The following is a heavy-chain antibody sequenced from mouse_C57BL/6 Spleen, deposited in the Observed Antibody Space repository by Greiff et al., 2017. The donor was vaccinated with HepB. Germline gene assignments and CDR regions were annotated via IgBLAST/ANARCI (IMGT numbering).Heavy chain of an antibody. J-gene: IGHJ2*01. CDR2: IDPSDSYT. CDR3: ARDYYGSGY. V-gene: IGHV1-69*01. CDR1: GYTFTSYW. Sequence: VQLQQPGAELVMPGASVKLSCKASGYTFTSYWMHWVKQRPGQGLEWIGEIDPSDSYTNYNQKFKGKSTLTVDKSSSTAYMQLSSLTSEDSAVYYCARDYYGSGYWGQGTTLTVSS. D-gene: IGHD1-1*01.